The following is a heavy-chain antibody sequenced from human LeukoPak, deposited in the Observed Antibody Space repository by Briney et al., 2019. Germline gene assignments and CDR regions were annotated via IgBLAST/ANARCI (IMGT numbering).Heavy chain of an antibody. D-gene: IGHD1-26*01. V-gene: IGHV3-21*01. Sequence: GGSLRLACAASGFSFSSYAMTWVRQSPGKGLEWVSSISSRSAYIHYTDSVKGRFNISRDNAENSLYLQMNNLRADDTAVYYCARDRSGSYPYYFDYWGQGTRVTVSS. CDR3: ARDRSGSYPYYFDY. J-gene: IGHJ4*02. CDR1: GFSFSSYA. CDR2: ISSRSAYI.